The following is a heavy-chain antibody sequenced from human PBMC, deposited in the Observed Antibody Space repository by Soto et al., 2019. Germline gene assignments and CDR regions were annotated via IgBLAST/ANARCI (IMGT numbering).Heavy chain of an antibody. CDR2: ISSSGSTI. Sequence: AGGSLRLSCAASGFTFSSYEMNWVRQAPGKGLEWVSYISSSGSTIYYADSVKGRFTISRDNAKNSLYLQMNSLRAEDTAVYYCARASVVPAADDAFDIWGQGTMVTVSS. CDR3: ARASVVPAADDAFDI. V-gene: IGHV3-48*03. D-gene: IGHD2-2*01. CDR1: GFTFSSYE. J-gene: IGHJ3*02.